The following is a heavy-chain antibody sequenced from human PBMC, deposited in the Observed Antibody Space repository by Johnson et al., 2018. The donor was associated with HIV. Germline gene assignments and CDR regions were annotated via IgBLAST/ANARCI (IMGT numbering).Heavy chain of an antibody. CDR3: ARVRTGRENAFDI. D-gene: IGHD2-8*02. CDR1: GFTVSSNY. J-gene: IGHJ3*02. CDR2: LYSDGAT. V-gene: IGHV3-66*03. Sequence: VQLVEFGGGLIQPGGSLRVSCAASGFTVSSNYMSWVRQAPGKGLEWVSVLYSDGATYFADSVKGRFTISRDNSKSTLYLQMNSLRAEDTAVYYCARVRTGRENAFDIWGQGTMVTVSS.